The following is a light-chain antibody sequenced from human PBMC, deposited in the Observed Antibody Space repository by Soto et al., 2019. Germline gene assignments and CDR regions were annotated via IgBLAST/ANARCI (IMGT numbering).Light chain of an antibody. V-gene: IGLV2-14*01. Sequence: SALTQPASVSGSPGQSITISCTGTSRDVGSYNYVSWYQQRPGKAPRLMIYDVSDRPSGISIRFSGSKSGNTASLTISVLQAEDEADYFCSSYTSSSTVVFGGGTKLTVL. CDR3: SSYTSSSTVV. J-gene: IGLJ3*02. CDR2: DVS. CDR1: SRDVGSYNY.